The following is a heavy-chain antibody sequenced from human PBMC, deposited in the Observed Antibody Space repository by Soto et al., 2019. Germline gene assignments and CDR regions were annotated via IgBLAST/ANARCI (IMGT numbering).Heavy chain of an antibody. Sequence: SVKVSCKASGFTFTSSAMQWVRQARGQRLEWIGWIVVGSGNTNYAQKFQERVTITRDMSTSTAYMELSSLRSEDTAVYYCAAVDGVGFWGSYRPNWFDPWGQGTLVTVSS. V-gene: IGHV1-58*02. CDR3: AAVDGVGFWGSYRPNWFDP. D-gene: IGHD3-16*02. CDR2: IVVGSGNT. J-gene: IGHJ5*02. CDR1: GFTFTSSA.